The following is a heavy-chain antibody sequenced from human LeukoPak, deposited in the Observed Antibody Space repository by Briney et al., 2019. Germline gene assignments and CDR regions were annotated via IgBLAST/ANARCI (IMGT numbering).Heavy chain of an antibody. V-gene: IGHV4-59*01. CDR1: GGSISSYY. J-gene: IGHJ4*02. CDR3: AIGGGLRYNSGWYWYFDY. Sequence: SETLSLTCTVSGGSISSYYWSWIRQPPGKGLEWIGYIYYSGSTNYNPSLKSRVTISVDTSKNHFSLKLSSVTAADTAVYYCAIGGGLRYNSGWYWYFDYWGQGTLVTVSS. D-gene: IGHD6-19*01. CDR2: IYYSGST.